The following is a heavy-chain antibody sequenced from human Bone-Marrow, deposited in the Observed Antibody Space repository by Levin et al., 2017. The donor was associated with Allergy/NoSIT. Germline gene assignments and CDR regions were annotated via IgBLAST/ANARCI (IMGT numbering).Heavy chain of an antibody. CDR3: AMEWQLRRGGAFDI. Sequence: GGSLRLSCEASGFSFSDYYMNWIRQAPGKGLEWVSYISSGGTTIYYADSVKGRFTISRDNAKNSLYLQINSLRAEDTAVYYCAMEWQLRRGGAFDIWGQGTMVTVSS. CDR1: GFSFSDYY. V-gene: IGHV3-11*01. CDR2: ISSGGTTI. J-gene: IGHJ3*02. D-gene: IGHD3-3*01.